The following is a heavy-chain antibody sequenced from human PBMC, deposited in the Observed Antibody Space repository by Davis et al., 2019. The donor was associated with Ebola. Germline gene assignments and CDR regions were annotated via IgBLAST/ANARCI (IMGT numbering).Heavy chain of an antibody. CDR1: GYSFNNYA. Sequence: ASVKVSCKASGYSFNNYAISWVRQPPGQGLEWMGWISAYNGNTNYAQKVQGRVTMTTDTSTGTAYLDLRSLRSDDTAVYFCARTSIVGTTTTASDIWGQGTLVTVSS. V-gene: IGHV1-18*01. CDR2: ISAYNGNT. CDR3: ARTSIVGTTTTASDI. D-gene: IGHD1-26*01. J-gene: IGHJ3*02.